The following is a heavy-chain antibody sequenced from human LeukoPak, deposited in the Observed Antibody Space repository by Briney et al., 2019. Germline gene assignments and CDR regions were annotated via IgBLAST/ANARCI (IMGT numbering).Heavy chain of an antibody. Sequence: PSGTLSLTCAVSGGSISSSNWWSWVRQPPGKGLEWIGEIYHSGSTNYNPSLKSRVTISVDTSMNQFSLKLSSVTAADTAVYYCARGYCSGGSCYTYRTGGIDYWGQGTLVTVSS. V-gene: IGHV4-4*02. J-gene: IGHJ4*02. CDR1: GGSISSSNW. D-gene: IGHD2-15*01. CDR3: ARGYCSGGSCYTYRTGGIDY. CDR2: IYHSGST.